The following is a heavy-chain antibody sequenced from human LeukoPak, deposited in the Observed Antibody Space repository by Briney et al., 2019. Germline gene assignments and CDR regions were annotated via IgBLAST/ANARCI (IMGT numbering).Heavy chain of an antibody. CDR1: GGSFSGYY. V-gene: IGHV4-34*01. Sequence: SETLSLTCAVYGGSFSGYYWSWIRQPPGKGLEWIGEINHSGSTNYNASLKSRVIISVDTSKNQFSLRLSSVTAADTAVYYCAPRGDIEHSYGYGKWFDPWGQGTRVIVSS. CDR2: INHSGST. D-gene: IGHD5-18*01. J-gene: IGHJ5*02. CDR3: APRGDIEHSYGYGKWFDP.